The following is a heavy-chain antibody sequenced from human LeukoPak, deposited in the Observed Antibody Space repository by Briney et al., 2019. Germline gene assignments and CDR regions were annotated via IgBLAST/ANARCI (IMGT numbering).Heavy chain of an antibody. V-gene: IGHV4-34*01. CDR3: ARKRRERWLQFPPIFDY. D-gene: IGHD5-24*01. Sequence: SETLSLTCAVYGGSFSGYYWSSIRQPPGKGLEWIGEINHSGSTNYNPSLKSRVTISVDTSKNQFSLKLSSVTAADTAVYYCARKRRERWLQFPPIFDYWGQGTLVTVSS. J-gene: IGHJ4*02. CDR1: GGSFSGYY. CDR2: INHSGST.